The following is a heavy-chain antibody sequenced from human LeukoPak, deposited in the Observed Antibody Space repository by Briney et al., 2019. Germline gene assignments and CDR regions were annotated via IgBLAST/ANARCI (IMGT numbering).Heavy chain of an antibody. V-gene: IGHV3-23*01. Sequence: RGSLRLSCAASGIIVSSDYMSWVRQAPGKGLEWVSAISGSGGSTYYADSVKGRFTISRDNSKNTLYLQMNSLRAEDTAVYYCALHRRGEYSSSSGPLDYWGQGTLVTVSS. CDR2: ISGSGGST. J-gene: IGHJ4*02. CDR3: ALHRRGEYSSSSGPLDY. CDR1: GIIVSSDY. D-gene: IGHD6-6*01.